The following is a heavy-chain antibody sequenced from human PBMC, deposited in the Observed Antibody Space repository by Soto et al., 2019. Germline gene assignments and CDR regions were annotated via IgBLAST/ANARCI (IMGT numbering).Heavy chain of an antibody. CDR1: GCTFSTSE. CDR3: ARGNSPVDVY. D-gene: IGHD2-21*01. V-gene: IGHV3-48*03. J-gene: IGHJ4*02. CDR2: ITSTGSTK. Sequence: VGSLRRSCAASGCTFSTSEMNWVRQAPGKGLEWVSYITSTGSTKYYADSVKGRFTISRDNAKNTLFLQMSSLRAEDTAVYYCARGNSPVDVYWGQGALVTVS.